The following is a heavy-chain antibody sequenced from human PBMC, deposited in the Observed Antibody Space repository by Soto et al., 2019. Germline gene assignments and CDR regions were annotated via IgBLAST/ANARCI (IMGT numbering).Heavy chain of an antibody. Sequence: QMQLVESGGGVVQPGTSLRLSCATSGFTFSGYGMHWVRQAPGKGLEWVALVLADGRKQHYADSVKGRFSISRDNSRKTLYLQMNSLRGEDKAVYYGAKDWNAGTYLDAWGQGTMVTVSS. V-gene: IGHV3-30*18. CDR2: VLADGRKQ. CDR3: AKDWNAGTYLDA. D-gene: IGHD6-13*01. CDR1: GFTFSGYG. J-gene: IGHJ4*02.